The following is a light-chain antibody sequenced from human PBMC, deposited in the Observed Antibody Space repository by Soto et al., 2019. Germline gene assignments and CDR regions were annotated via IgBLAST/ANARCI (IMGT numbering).Light chain of an antibody. CDR1: SSDVGGYNY. Sequence: QSVLTQPRSVSGSPGQSVTISCTGTSSDVGGYNYVSWYQQHPGKAPKLMIYDVSKRPSGVPDRFSGSKSGNTASLTISGLQAGDGADYYCCSYAGSFGVFGTGTKVTAL. CDR3: CSYAGSFGV. CDR2: DVS. V-gene: IGLV2-11*01. J-gene: IGLJ1*01.